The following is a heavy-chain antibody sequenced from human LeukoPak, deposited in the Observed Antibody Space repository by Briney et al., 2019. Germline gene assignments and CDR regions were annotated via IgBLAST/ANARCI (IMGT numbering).Heavy chain of an antibody. Sequence: PGGSLRLSCAASGFTFSSNSMNWVRQAPGKGLECVSSISSSSSSIYYADSVKGRFTISRDSAKNSLYLLMNSLRAEDTAVYYCARDKDSGYDRIFDYWGQGTLVTVSS. CDR2: ISSSSSSI. CDR1: GFTFSSNS. J-gene: IGHJ4*02. CDR3: ARDKDSGYDRIFDY. D-gene: IGHD5-12*01. V-gene: IGHV3-21*01.